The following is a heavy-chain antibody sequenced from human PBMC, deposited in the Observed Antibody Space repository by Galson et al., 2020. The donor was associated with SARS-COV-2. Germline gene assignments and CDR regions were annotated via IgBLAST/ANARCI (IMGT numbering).Heavy chain of an antibody. Sequence: SETLSPTCTVSGGSISTYYWSWIRQTPGKGLDWIRYMYYSWTTTENPSLKRRVNISVDTSKNQFSLKLSSVTAAATAVYYCARHIPGGGYYYGLDVWGQGTAVTV. J-gene: IGHJ6*02. D-gene: IGHD2-15*01. CDR2: MYYSWTT. CDR1: GGSISTYY. V-gene: IGHV4-59*08. CDR3: ARHIPGGGYYYGLDV.